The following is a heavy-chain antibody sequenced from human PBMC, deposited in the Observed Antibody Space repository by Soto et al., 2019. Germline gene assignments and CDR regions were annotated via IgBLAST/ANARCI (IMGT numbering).Heavy chain of an antibody. V-gene: IGHV3-73*01. J-gene: IGHJ4*02. D-gene: IGHD4-17*01. CDR3: TRGYGDYVRDY. CDR2: IRSKANNYAT. Sequence: EVQLVESGGGLVQPGEALKLSCAVSGFTFSGSAMHWVRQASGKGLEWVGRIRSKANNYATAYAASVKGRFTISRDDSKNTADLQMISLKSEDTAVYYCTRGYGDYVRDYWGQGTLVTVSS. CDR1: GFTFSGSA.